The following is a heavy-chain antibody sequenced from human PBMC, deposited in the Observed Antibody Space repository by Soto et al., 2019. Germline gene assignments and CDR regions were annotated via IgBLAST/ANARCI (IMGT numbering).Heavy chain of an antibody. D-gene: IGHD1-26*01. CDR3: ARAYGRSNDAFDI. CDR2: ISSSSNYI. J-gene: IGHJ3*02. V-gene: IGHV3-21*01. Sequence: PGGSLRLSCAASGFTFSSYSMNWVRQAPGKGLEWVSSISSSSNYIHYADSVKGRFTISRDNAKNSLFLQMNSLRAEDTAVYYCARAYGRSNDAFDIWGQGTMVTVS. CDR1: GFTFSSYS.